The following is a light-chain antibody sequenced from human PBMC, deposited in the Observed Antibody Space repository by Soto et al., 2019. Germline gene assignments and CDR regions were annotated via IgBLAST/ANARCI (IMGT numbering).Light chain of an antibody. CDR3: QQYDSSRT. Sequence: DVQMTQAPSTLSASVGDRVTITCRASQSIGTWLAWYQQKPGGAPRLLIYDVSNLESGVPSRFSGSGSGPEFTLTITSLQPEDFGIYYCQQYDSSRTXGQGTKVDIK. CDR1: QSIGTW. V-gene: IGKV1-5*01. CDR2: DVS. J-gene: IGKJ1*01.